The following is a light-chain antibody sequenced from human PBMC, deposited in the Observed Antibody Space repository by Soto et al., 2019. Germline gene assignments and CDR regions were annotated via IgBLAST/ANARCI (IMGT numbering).Light chain of an antibody. CDR1: SSYVGGYNY. CDR2: DVS. Sequence: QSALAQPASVSGSPGQSITISCTGTSSYVGGYNYVSLYQQHPGKAPKLMIYDVSNRPSGVSNRFSGSKSGNTASLTISGLQAEDEADYYCSSYTSSSTRVFGTGTKVTVL. V-gene: IGLV2-14*01. CDR3: SSYTSSSTRV. J-gene: IGLJ1*01.